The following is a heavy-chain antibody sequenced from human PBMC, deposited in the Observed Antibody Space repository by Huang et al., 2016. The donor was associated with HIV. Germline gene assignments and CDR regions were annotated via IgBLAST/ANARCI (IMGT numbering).Heavy chain of an antibody. J-gene: IGHJ4*02. D-gene: IGHD6-6*01. CDR1: GYTFTDSN. Sequence: QVQLVQSGAEVKNPGASVRVSCTASGYTFTDSNIHWVGQAPGQGLEWMGWINPKRGGTIYAQRFKGRVTMTRDTTISTVHMDLRRIQSDDTAVYFCARDWSFGSSTSPADWGQGTLVTVSS. V-gene: IGHV1-2*02. CDR3: ARDWSFGSSTSPAD. CDR2: INPKRGGT.